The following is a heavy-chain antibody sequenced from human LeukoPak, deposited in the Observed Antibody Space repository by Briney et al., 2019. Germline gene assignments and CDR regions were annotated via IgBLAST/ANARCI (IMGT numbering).Heavy chain of an antibody. CDR3: ARGKLRYLELLPLPDY. CDR2: IYYSGST. CDR1: GGSISSYY. D-gene: IGHD3-9*01. J-gene: IGHJ4*02. Sequence: PSETLSLTCTVSGGSISSYYWSWIRQPPGKGLEWIGYIYYSGSTNYNPSLKSRVTISVDTSKNQFSLKLSSVTAADTAVYYCARGKLRYLELLPLPDYWGQGTLVTVSS. V-gene: IGHV4-59*01.